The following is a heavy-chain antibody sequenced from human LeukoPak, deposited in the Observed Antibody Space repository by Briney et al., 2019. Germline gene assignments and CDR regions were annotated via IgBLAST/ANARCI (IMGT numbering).Heavy chain of an antibody. D-gene: IGHD5-18*01. CDR1: GGTFSSYA. Sequence: SVKVSCKASGGTFSSYAISWVRQAPGQGLEWMGGIIPIFGTANYAQKFQGRATITADKSTSTAYMELSSLRSEDTAVYYCARVRKDTAMVFDYWGQGTLVTVSS. J-gene: IGHJ4*02. CDR3: ARVRKDTAMVFDY. CDR2: IIPIFGTA. V-gene: IGHV1-69*06.